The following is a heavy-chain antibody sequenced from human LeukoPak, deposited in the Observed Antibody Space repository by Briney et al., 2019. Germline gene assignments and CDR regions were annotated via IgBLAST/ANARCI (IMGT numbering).Heavy chain of an antibody. J-gene: IGHJ4*02. D-gene: IGHD3-22*01. CDR2: IIPIFGTA. V-gene: IGHV1-69*05. Sequence: SVKVSCKASGGTFSSYAISWVRQAPGQGLEWMGGIIPIFGTANYAQKFQGRVTITTDESTSTAYMELSSLRSEDTAVYYCARSRDSSGYYSTDYFDYWGQGTLVTVSS. CDR3: ARSRDSSGYYSTDYFDY. CDR1: GGTFSSYA.